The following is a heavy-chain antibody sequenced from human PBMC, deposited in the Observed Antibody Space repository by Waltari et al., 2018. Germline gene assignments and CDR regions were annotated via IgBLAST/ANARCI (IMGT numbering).Heavy chain of an antibody. CDR2: MNPNTGDP. CDR1: GYTFTTDE. J-gene: IGHJ5*02. V-gene: IGHV1-8*02. Sequence: QVQLLQSGAGVKKPGASVKVACQASGYTFTTDEINCVRQASGQGLEWMGWMNPNTGDPGFAQRFQGRVTMTRDTSFNTAYMELSTLTSEDTALYYCARGRDVYAGFDYNWFDPWGPGTLVTVSS. D-gene: IGHD5-12*01. CDR3: ARGRDVYAGFDYNWFDP.